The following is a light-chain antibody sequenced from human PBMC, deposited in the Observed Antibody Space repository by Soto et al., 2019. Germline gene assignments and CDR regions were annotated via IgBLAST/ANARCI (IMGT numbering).Light chain of an antibody. J-gene: IGKJ4*01. CDR3: QQTKSYPLA. V-gene: IGKV1-12*01. CDR2: ASS. CDR1: QDISNW. Sequence: DIQMTQSPSSVSASVGDRVTITCRASQDISNWLAWYQQRPGKAPNLLIYASSSLQTGAPSRVSGGGFGTDFTLTISSLQPEEFATYYCQQTKSYPLAFGGGTKVESK.